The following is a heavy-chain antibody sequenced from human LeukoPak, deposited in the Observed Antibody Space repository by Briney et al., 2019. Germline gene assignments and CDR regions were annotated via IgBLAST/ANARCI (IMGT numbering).Heavy chain of an antibody. CDR1: GGSCSGYY. CDR2: INARGDT. D-gene: IGHD2-2*01. J-gene: IGHJ5*02. V-gene: IGHV4-34*01. Sequence: PSETLSLTCAVYGGSCSGYYWSWIRQPPGKGLEWIGEINARGDTNYNPSLKSRVTISVDTSKKQFSLRLTSMIAADTALYYCARGQVPAARGYNWFDPWGQGTLVTVSS. CDR3: ARGQVPAARGYNWFDP.